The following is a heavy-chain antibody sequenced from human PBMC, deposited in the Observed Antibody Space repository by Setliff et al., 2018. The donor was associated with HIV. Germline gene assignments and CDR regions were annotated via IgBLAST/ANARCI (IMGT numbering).Heavy chain of an antibody. CDR1: GGSISSSNYY. J-gene: IGHJ6*03. Sequence: SETLSLTCTVSGGSISSSNYYWGWIRQPPGKGLEWIGNIYYSGSTYYNPSLRSRVTISVDTSKNQLSLSLTSVTAADTAVYFCARHRDPPGTSWIYYYYYMDLWGEGTTVTVSS. V-gene: IGHV4-39*01. D-gene: IGHD6-13*01. CDR2: IYYSGST. CDR3: ARHRDPPGTSWIYYYYYMDL.